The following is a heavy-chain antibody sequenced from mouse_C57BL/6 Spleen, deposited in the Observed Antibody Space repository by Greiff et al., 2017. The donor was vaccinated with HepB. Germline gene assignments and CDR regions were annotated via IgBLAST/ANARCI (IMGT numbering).Heavy chain of an antibody. J-gene: IGHJ4*01. CDR1: GYTFTDYN. D-gene: IGHD3-2*02. V-gene: IGHV1-22*01. Sequence: EVHLVESGPELVKPGASVKMSCKASGYTFTDYNMHWVKQSHGKSLEWIGYINPNNGGTSYNQKFKGKATLTVNKSSSTAYMELRSLTSEDSAVYYCAREGPDSSGYRAPYYYAMDYWGQGTSVTVSS. CDR2: INPNNGGT. CDR3: AREGPDSSGYRAPYYYAMDY.